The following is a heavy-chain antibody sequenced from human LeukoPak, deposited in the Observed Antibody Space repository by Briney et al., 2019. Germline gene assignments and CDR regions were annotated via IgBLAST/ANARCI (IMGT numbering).Heavy chain of an antibody. D-gene: IGHD1-14*01. J-gene: IGHJ4*02. CDR1: GFTFSDNY. CDR2: ITNTGSAT. CDR3: ARARKGYYFDH. V-gene: IGHV3-11*04. Sequence: GGSLRLSCAASGFTFSDNYMFWIRQAPGKGLEWVSYITNTGSATYYADPVKGRFTISRDNAKNSLFLQMNSLRADDTAVYSCARARKGYYFDHWGQGTLVTVSS.